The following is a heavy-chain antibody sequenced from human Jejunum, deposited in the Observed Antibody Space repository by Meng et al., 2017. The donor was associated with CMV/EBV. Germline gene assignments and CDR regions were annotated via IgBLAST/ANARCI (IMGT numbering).Heavy chain of an antibody. V-gene: IGHV1-18*01. CDR1: GYTFSDSG. D-gene: IGHD3-3*01. CDR3: AGDLFVQSLGMDY. CDR2: VHGDYAYP. Sequence: CKASGYTFSDSGIGWVRQAPGQGFEWLGRVHGDYAYPTDAQKFQGRITMTTDTSTSTAYMELRNLRYDDTAVYYCAGDLFVQSLGMDYWGQGTLVTVSS. J-gene: IGHJ4*02.